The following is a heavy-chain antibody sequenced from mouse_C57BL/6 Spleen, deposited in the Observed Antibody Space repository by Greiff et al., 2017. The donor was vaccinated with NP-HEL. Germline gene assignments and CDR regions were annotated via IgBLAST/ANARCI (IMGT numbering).Heavy chain of an antibody. CDR3: ARDAEGYGDWYFDV. CDR1: GFTFSDFY. J-gene: IGHJ1*03. Sequence: EVQVVESGGGLVQSGRSLRLSCATSGFTFSDFYMEWVRQAPGKGLEWIAASRNKANDYTTEYSASVKGRFIVSRDTSQSILYLQMNALRAEDTAIYYCARDAEGYGDWYFDVWGTGTTVTVSS. D-gene: IGHD2-2*01. V-gene: IGHV7-1*01. CDR2: SRNKANDYTT.